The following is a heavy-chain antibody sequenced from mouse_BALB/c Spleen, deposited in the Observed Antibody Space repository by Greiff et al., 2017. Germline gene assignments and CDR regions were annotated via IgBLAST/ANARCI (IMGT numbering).Heavy chain of an antibody. CDR1: GFTFSSYG. J-gene: IGHJ4*01. CDR3: ARDGYYFYAMDY. V-gene: IGHV5-6-3*01. CDR2: INSNGGST. Sequence: EVMLVESGGGLVQPGGSLKLSCAASGFTFSSYGMSWVRQTPDKRLELVATINSNGGSTYYPDSVKGRFTISRDNAKNTLYLQMSSLKSEDTAMYYCARDGYYFYAMDYWGQGTSVTVSS. D-gene: IGHD2-3*01.